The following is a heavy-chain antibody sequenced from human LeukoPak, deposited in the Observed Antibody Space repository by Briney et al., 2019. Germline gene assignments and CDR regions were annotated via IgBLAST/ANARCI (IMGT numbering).Heavy chain of an antibody. Sequence: PGGSLRLSCAASGFTFSSYWMSWVRQAPGKGLEWVANIKQDGSEKYYVDSVKGRFTISRDNAKNSLYLQMNSLRAEDTAVYYCARVGYYGSGSRNAFDIWGQGTMVTVSS. D-gene: IGHD3-10*01. CDR2: IKQDGSEK. CDR3: ARVGYYGSGSRNAFDI. CDR1: GFTFSSYW. J-gene: IGHJ3*02. V-gene: IGHV3-7*01.